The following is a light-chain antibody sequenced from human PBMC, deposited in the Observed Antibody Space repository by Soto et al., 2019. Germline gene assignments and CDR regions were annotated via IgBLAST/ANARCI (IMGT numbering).Light chain of an antibody. Sequence: EIVLTQSPATLSLSPGDRASISCRASQSVSSYLAWYQQKAGQAPRLLIYDASNRATGIPARFSGSGSGTDFTLTISRLEPEDFAVYYCQQYNNWPRITFGQGTRLEI. V-gene: IGKV3-11*01. J-gene: IGKJ5*01. CDR1: QSVSSY. CDR3: QQYNNWPRIT. CDR2: DAS.